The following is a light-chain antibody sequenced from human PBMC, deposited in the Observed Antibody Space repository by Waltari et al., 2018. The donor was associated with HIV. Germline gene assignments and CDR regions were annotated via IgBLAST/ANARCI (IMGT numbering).Light chain of an antibody. CDR1: SSDVGAYNF. J-gene: IGLJ3*02. V-gene: IGLV2-14*01. Sequence: QSALTQPASVSGSPGQSITISCTGSSSDVGAYNFFSWYQQHPGKAPKVLIHEVSNRPSGVSNRFSASKSGNTASLTISGLQAEDEADYYCSSYTGDNSVLFGGGTKLSVV. CDR2: EVS. CDR3: SSYTGDNSVL.